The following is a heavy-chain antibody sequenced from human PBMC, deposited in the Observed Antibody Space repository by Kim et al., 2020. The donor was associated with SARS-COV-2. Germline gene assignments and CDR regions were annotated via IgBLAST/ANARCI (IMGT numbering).Heavy chain of an antibody. CDR1: GGSFSGYY. Sequence: SETLSLTCAVYGGSFSGYYWSWIRQPPGKGLEWIGEINHSGSTNYNPSLKSRVTISVDTSKNQFSLKLSSVTAADTAVYYCARGQVLLWFGNNNWFDPWGQGTLVTVSS. J-gene: IGHJ5*02. D-gene: IGHD3-10*01. CDR2: INHSGST. V-gene: IGHV4-34*01. CDR3: ARGQVLLWFGNNNWFDP.